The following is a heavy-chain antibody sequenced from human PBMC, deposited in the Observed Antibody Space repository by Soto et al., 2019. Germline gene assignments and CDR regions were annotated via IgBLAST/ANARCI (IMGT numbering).Heavy chain of an antibody. CDR3: ARDSPMVRGVGFDY. V-gene: IGHV3-74*01. CDR2: INSDGNT. Sequence: EVQLVESGGGLAQPGGSLRLSCAASGFTFSNYWMHWVRQVPGKGLVWVSRINSDGNTNYADSVKGRFTISTDNAKNTLYLQMNSLRVEDTAVYYCARDSPMVRGVGFDYWGQGTLVTVSS. D-gene: IGHD3-10*01. J-gene: IGHJ4*02. CDR1: GFTFSNYW.